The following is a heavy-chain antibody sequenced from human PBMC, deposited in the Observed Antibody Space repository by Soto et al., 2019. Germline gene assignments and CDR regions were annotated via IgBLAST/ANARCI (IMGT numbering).Heavy chain of an antibody. CDR1: GGSISSSSYY. V-gene: IGHV4-39*01. Sequence: SETLSLTCTVSGGSISSSSYYWGWIRQPPGKGLEWIGSIYYSGSTYYNPSLKSRVTISVDTSKNQFSLKLSSVTAADTAVYYCARTGVTVMVTAYSYYFDYWGQGTLVTVSS. J-gene: IGHJ4*02. D-gene: IGHD5-18*01. CDR2: IYYSGST. CDR3: ARTGVTVMVTAYSYYFDY.